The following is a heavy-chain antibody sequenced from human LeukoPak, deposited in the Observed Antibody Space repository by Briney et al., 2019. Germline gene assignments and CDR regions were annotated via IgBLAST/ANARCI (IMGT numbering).Heavy chain of an antibody. CDR2: ISNSGGRM. J-gene: IGHJ4*02. CDR3: AKPRGSSWYVYYFDY. D-gene: IGHD6-13*01. Sequence: PGGSLRLSCAASGFTFSNYDMGWVRQAPGKGLEWVSVISNSGGRMYYADSVKGRLTISRDNSKNTLYLQMNSLRAEDTAVYYCAKPRGSSWYVYYFDYWGQGTLVTVSS. V-gene: IGHV3-23*01. CDR1: GFTFSNYD.